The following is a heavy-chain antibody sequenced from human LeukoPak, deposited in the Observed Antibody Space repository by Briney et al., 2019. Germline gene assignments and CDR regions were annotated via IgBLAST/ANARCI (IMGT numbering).Heavy chain of an antibody. CDR1: GDSINSGSHY. J-gene: IGHJ4*02. Sequence: PSQTLSLTCTVSGDSINSGSHYWSWIRQHPGKGLEWIGYIYYSGTTYYNPSLKSRVTISVDTSKNQFSLKLSSVTAADTAVYYCARGRYFDFWGRGTLVAVSS. V-gene: IGHV4-31*03. CDR2: IYYSGTT. CDR3: ARGRYFDF.